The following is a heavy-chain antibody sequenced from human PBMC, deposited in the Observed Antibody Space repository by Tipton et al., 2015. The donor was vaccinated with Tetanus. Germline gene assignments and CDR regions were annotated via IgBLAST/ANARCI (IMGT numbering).Heavy chain of an antibody. CDR1: GGSISSYY. V-gene: IGHV4-59*01. J-gene: IGHJ5*02. D-gene: IGHD3-16*01. Sequence: TLSLTCTVSGGSISSYYWSWIRQPPGKGLEWIGYIYYSGSTNYNPSLKSRVTISVDTSKNQFSLKLSSVTAAGTAVYYCARDQGGGRVARLNWFGPWGQGTLVTVSS. CDR3: ARDQGGGRVARLNWFGP. CDR2: IYYSGST.